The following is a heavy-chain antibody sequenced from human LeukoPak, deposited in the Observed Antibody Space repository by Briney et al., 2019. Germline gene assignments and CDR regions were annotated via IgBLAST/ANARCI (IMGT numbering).Heavy chain of an antibody. CDR3: ARDRRKRFWSGFYTELDY. CDR2: INWNGGST. V-gene: IGHV3-20*04. Sequence: GGSPRLSCAASGFNFDDYGMSWVRQAPGKGLEWVSGINWNGGSTGYADSVKGRFTISRDNAKNSLYLQMNSLRAEDTALYYCARDRRKRFWSGFYTELDYWGQGTLVTVSS. J-gene: IGHJ4*02. CDR1: GFNFDDYG. D-gene: IGHD3-3*01.